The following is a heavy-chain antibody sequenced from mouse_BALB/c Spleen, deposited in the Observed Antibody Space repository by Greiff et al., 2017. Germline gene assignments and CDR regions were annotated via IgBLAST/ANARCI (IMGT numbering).Heavy chain of an antibody. CDR3: ARDRYDDAMDY. CDR1: GYAFSSSW. D-gene: IGHD2-14*01. Sequence: QVQLQQSGPELVKPGASVKISCKASGYAFSSSWMNWVKQRPGQGLEWIGRIYPGDGDTNYNGKFKGKATLTADKSSSTAYMQLSSLTSVDSAVYFCARDRYDDAMDYWGQGTSVTVSS. J-gene: IGHJ4*01. V-gene: IGHV1-82*01. CDR2: IYPGDGDT.